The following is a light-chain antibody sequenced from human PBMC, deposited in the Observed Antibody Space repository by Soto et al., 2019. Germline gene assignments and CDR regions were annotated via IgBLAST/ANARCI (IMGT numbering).Light chain of an antibody. CDR2: EAT. Sequence: QSALTQPASVSGSPGQSITISCTGTSSDIGAYDLVSWYQHHPGKVPKLIIYEATKWPSGVSHRFSGSKSGSTASLTISGLQAEDEADYYCCSYAGSSFVVFGGGTKLTVL. CDR1: SSDIGAYDL. V-gene: IGLV2-23*01. CDR3: CSYAGSSFVV. J-gene: IGLJ2*01.